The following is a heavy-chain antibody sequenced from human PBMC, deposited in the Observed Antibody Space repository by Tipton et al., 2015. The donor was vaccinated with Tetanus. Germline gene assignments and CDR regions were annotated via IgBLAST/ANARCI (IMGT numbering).Heavy chain of an antibody. Sequence: TLSLTCTVSGVSISGGRYYWSWIRQRPGKGLEWIGDIYSSGSTYTDPSLKGWVTISGDTSKNQFSLGLNSVTAADTAVYYCARDQARGARGWNYFDFWGLGTLVTVSS. J-gene: IGHJ4*02. CDR3: ARDQARGARGWNYFDF. CDR2: IYSSGST. CDR1: GVSISGGRYY. V-gene: IGHV4-31*03. D-gene: IGHD1-26*01.